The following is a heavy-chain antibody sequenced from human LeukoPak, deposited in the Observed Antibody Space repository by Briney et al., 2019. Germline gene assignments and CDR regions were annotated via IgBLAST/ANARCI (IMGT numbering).Heavy chain of an antibody. D-gene: IGHD3-3*01. Sequence: SETLSLTCTVSGGFISGSSYYWGWIRQPPGKGLEWIGSIYYSGDTYYNPSLKSRVTISVDTSKNQFSLKLSSVTAADTAVYYCARGGRITIFGVVNDAFDIWGQGTMVTVSS. CDR3: ARGGRITIFGVVNDAFDI. V-gene: IGHV4-39*07. CDR2: IYYSGDT. CDR1: GGFISGSSYY. J-gene: IGHJ3*02.